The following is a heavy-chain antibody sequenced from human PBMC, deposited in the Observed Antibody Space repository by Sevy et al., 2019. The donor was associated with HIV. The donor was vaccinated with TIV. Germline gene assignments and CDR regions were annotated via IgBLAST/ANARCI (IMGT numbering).Heavy chain of an antibody. CDR3: ARDKLLPVMVSMVRGALSYYFDY. Sequence: GGSLRLSCAASGFTFSDYGMHWVRQTPGKGLEWVAVIWYDGSTKYYADSVKGRFTIFRDNSKNTLYLQMNSLRAEDTAVYYCARDKLLPVMVSMVRGALSYYFDYWGQGTLVTVSS. J-gene: IGHJ4*02. CDR2: IWYDGSTK. CDR1: GFTFSDYG. D-gene: IGHD3-10*01. V-gene: IGHV3-33*01.